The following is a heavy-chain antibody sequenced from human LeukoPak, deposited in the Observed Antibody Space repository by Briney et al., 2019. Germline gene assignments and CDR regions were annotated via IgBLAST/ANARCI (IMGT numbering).Heavy chain of an antibody. CDR3: ARGNIAARTLNWFDP. CDR2: IYYSGST. CDR1: GDSISSSSSY. D-gene: IGHD6-6*01. V-gene: IGHV4-39*01. Sequence: SETLSLTCTVSGDSISSSSSYWGWIRQPPGEGLEWIGSIYYSGSTYYNTSLKSRVTISVDTSKNQFSLRLSSVTAADTAVYFCARGNIAARTLNWFDPWGQGTLVTVSS. J-gene: IGHJ5*02.